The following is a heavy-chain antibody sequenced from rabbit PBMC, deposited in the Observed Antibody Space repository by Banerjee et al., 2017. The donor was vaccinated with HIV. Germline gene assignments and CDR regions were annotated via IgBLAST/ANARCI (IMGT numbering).Heavy chain of an antibody. V-gene: IGHV1S45*01. Sequence: EESGGDLVKPEGSLTLTCTASGFSFSSNYWICWVRQAPGKGLEWIACISGISGRIYYASWAKGRFTISKTSSTTVTLQMTSLTAADTATFFCARGGSYAGYAYDIWGPGTLVTVS. CDR2: ISGISGRI. J-gene: IGHJ6*01. CDR3: ARGGSYAGYAYDI. D-gene: IGHD6-1*01. CDR1: GFSFSSNYW.